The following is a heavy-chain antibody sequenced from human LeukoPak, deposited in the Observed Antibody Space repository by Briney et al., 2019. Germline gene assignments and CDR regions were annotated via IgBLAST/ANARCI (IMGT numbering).Heavy chain of an antibody. J-gene: IGHJ3*02. CDR2: ISSSGSTI. D-gene: IGHD3-22*01. Sequence: GGSLRLSCAASGFTFSSYAMCWVRQAPGKGLEWVSYISSSGSTIYYADSVKGRFTISRDNAKNSLYLQMNSLRAEDTAVYYCAKEVTPDRSGFDAFDIWGQGTMVTVSS. V-gene: IGHV3-48*03. CDR1: GFTFSSYA. CDR3: AKEVTPDRSGFDAFDI.